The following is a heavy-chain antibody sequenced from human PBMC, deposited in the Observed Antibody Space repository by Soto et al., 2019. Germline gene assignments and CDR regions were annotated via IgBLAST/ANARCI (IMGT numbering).Heavy chain of an antibody. CDR1: GGSISSGGYS. J-gene: IGHJ4*02. D-gene: IGHD4-4*01. Sequence: TLSLTWAVSGGSISSGGYSWSWIRQPPGKGLEWIGYIYHSGSTYYNPSLKSRVTISVDRSKNQFSLKLSSVTAADTAVYYCARGMTTVTTLDYWGQGTLVTSPQ. CDR2: IYHSGST. V-gene: IGHV4-30-2*01. CDR3: ARGMTTVTTLDY.